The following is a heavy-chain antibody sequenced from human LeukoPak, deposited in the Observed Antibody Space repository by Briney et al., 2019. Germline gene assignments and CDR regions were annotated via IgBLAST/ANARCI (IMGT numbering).Heavy chain of an antibody. V-gene: IGHV3-30*02. CDR2: IRYDGSNK. CDR1: GFTFSSYG. D-gene: IGHD6-19*01. Sequence: GGSLRLSCAASGFTFSSYGMHWVRQAPGKGLEWVAFIRYDGSNKYSADSVKGRFTISRDNSKNTLYLQMNSLRAEDTAVYYCAKDLEVNSSGWEIYYWGQGTLVTVSS. CDR3: AKDLEVNSSGWEIYY. J-gene: IGHJ4*02.